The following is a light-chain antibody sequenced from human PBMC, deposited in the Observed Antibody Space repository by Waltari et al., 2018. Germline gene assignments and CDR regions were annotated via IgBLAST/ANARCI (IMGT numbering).Light chain of an antibody. J-gene: IGKJ1*01. Sequence: EIVLTQSPGSLSLSPGERATLSCRASQTISNSQLAWYQQRPGQGPRLLIYGASRRATGIPDRFSGSGSGTDFTLTISSLEPEDVGVYYCQQRDNWPWTFGQGTKVEIK. CDR3: QQRDNWPWT. CDR1: QTISNSQ. V-gene: IGKV3D-20*02. CDR2: GAS.